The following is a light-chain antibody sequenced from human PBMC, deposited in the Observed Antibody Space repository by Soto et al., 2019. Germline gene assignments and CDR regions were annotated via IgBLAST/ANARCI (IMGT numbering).Light chain of an antibody. CDR3: QQYGTSPTLFT. J-gene: IGKJ3*01. CDR1: QSVSSSF. V-gene: IGKV3-20*01. CDR2: GAS. Sequence: EIVLTQSPGTLSLSPGERATLSCRASQSVSSSFLAWYQQKPGQAPRLVIYGASSRATGIPDRFSGSGSGTDFTLTISRLETEDFAVYYCQQYGTSPTLFTFGPGTKVDIQ.